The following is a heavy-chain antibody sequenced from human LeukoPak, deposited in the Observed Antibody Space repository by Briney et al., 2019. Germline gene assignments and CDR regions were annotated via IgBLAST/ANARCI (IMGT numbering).Heavy chain of an antibody. CDR1: GFTFSAYP. CDR2: ISYDGRNI. Sequence: GGSLRLPCAASGFTFSAYPLHWVRQAPGKGLEWVALISYDGRNINFGDSVKGRFTISRDNSKNTVLLQMSSLRPEDTAIYYCVRVVSHGSAAFDHWGQGTLVTLSS. CDR3: VRVVSHGSAAFDH. D-gene: IGHD2-2*01. J-gene: IGHJ4*02. V-gene: IGHV3-30*04.